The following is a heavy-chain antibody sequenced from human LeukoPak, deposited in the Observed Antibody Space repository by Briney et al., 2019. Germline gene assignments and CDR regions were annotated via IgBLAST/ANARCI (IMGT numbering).Heavy chain of an antibody. J-gene: IGHJ4*02. CDR1: GFTFSSYW. Sequence: GGSLRLSCAASGFTFSSYWMSWVRQAPGKGLEWVANIKQDGSEKYYVDPVKGRFTISRDNAKNSLYLQMNSLRAEDTAVYYCAREDDGNYFDYWGQGTLVTVSS. D-gene: IGHD1-26*01. CDR2: IKQDGSEK. CDR3: AREDDGNYFDY. V-gene: IGHV3-7*01.